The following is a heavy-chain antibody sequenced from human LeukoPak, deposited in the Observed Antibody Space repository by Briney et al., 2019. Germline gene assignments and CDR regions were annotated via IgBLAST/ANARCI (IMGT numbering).Heavy chain of an antibody. CDR3: ARDRGVPYYFDY. J-gene: IGHJ4*02. CDR2: INPNSGGT. D-gene: IGHD2-2*01. Sequence: ASVKVSCKASGYTFTVYFMHWVRQAPGQGPEWMGWINPNSGGTNYAQNFQSRVTMTRDTSISTAYMELSGLRSDDTAIYYCARDRGVPYYFDYWGQGTLVTVSS. CDR1: GYTFTVYF. V-gene: IGHV1-2*02.